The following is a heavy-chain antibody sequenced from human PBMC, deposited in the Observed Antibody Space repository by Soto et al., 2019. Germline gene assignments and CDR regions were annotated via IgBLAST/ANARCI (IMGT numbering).Heavy chain of an antibody. V-gene: IGHV1-69*12. D-gene: IGHD3-22*01. CDR3: AIPYYDRSGYYYYFDY. CDR2: IIPIFGTA. CDR1: GGTFSSYA. J-gene: IGHJ4*02. Sequence: QVQLVQSGAEVKKPGSSVKVSCKASGGTFSSYAISWVRQAPGQGLEWMGGIIPIFGTANYAQKFQGRVTITADASTSKAAMELSSLRSEDTAVYYCAIPYYDRSGYYYYFDYWGQGTLVTVSS.